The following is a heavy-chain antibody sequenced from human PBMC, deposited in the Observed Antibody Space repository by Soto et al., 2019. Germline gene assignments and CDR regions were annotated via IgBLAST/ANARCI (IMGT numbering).Heavy chain of an antibody. CDR2: IYYSGST. D-gene: IGHD3-3*01. Sequence: KASETLSLTCTVSGGSISSSSYYWGWIRQPPGKGLEWIGSIYYSGSTYYNPSLKSRVTISVDTSKNQFSLKLSSVTAADTAVYYCASRGSPYDFWSGYYGPGWFDPWGQGTLVTVSS. V-gene: IGHV4-39*01. CDR1: GGSISSSSYY. J-gene: IGHJ5*02. CDR3: ASRGSPYDFWSGYYGPGWFDP.